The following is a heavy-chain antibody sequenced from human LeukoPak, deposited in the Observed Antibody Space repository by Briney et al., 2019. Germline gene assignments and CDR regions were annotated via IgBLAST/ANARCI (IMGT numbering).Heavy chain of an antibody. V-gene: IGHV3-23*01. D-gene: IGHD1-1*01. J-gene: IGHJ3*02. CDR3: AKVRPEVPGAFEI. CDR2: ISGSGGGT. CDR1: GFTFRSYA. Sequence: GGSLRLSCAASGFTFRSYAMSWVRQAPGKGLEWVSTISGSGGGTYYADSMKGRFTISRDNSKNTLNLQVNSLRAEDTAVYYCAKVRPEVPGAFEIWGQGTMVTVSA.